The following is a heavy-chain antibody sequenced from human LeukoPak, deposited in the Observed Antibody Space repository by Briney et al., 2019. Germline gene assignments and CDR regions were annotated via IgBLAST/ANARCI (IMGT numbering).Heavy chain of an antibody. J-gene: IGHJ4*02. CDR3: AREGCSGGVCYFDY. CDR1: GGSNSYYY. D-gene: IGHD2-15*01. V-gene: IGHV4-4*07. CDR2: ISSSGTT. Sequence: SETLSLTCTVSGGSNSYYYWTWIRQPAGKGLEWIWRISSSGTTNYTPSLRSRVTLSLDMSENQFSLKLSSVTAADTAVYFCAREGCSGGVCYFDYWGRGTLVTVSS.